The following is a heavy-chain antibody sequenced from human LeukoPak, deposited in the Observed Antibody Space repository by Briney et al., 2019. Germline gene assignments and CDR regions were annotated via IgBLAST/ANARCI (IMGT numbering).Heavy chain of an antibody. CDR1: GGTFSSYA. CDR2: IIPIFGTA. J-gene: IGHJ3*02. V-gene: IGHV1-69*13. Sequence: ASVKVSCKASGGTFSSYAISWVRQAPGQGLEWMGGIIPIFGTANYAQKFQGRVTITADESTSTAYMELSSLRPEDTAVYYCARDTEVAPAAIHAFDIWGQGTMVTVSS. D-gene: IGHD2-2*01. CDR3: ARDTEVAPAAIHAFDI.